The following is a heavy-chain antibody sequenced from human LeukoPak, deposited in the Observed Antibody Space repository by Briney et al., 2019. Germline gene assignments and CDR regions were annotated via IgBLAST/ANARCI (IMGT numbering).Heavy chain of an antibody. CDR3: AKGSYYDSSGSFYFDY. CDR2: ISGSSDNT. CDR1: GFTFSSYA. J-gene: IGHJ4*02. Sequence: GSLRLSCAASGFTFSSYAMSWVRQAPGKGLEWVSGISGSSDNTYYADSVKGWFTISRDNSKNTLYVQVNSLGTEDTAAYYCAKGSYYDSSGSFYFDYWGQGTLVTVSS. V-gene: IGHV3-23*01. D-gene: IGHD3-22*01.